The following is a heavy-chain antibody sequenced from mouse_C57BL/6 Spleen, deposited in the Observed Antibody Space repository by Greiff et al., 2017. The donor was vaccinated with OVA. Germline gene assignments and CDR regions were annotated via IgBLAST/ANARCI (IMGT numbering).Heavy chain of an antibody. D-gene: IGHD2-4*01. CDR3: ARRDYDDVPFDY. V-gene: IGHV1-59*01. CDR1: GYTFTSYW. Sequence: VQLKQPGAELVRPGTSVKLSCKASGYTFTSYWMHWVKQRPGQGLEWIGVIDPSDSYTNYNQKFKGKATLTVDTSSSTAYMQLSSLTSEDSAVYYCARRDYDDVPFDYWGQGTTLTVSS. J-gene: IGHJ2*01. CDR2: IDPSDSYT.